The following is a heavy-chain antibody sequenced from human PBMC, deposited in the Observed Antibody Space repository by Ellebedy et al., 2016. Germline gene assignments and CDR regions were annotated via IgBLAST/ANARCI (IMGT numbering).Heavy chain of an antibody. D-gene: IGHD5-24*01. V-gene: IGHV3-30*03. CDR1: GFTFSSYG. CDR3: AIDGGLGRWLLGWYFDL. CDR2: ISFDGSNK. Sequence: GESLKISXAASGFTFSSYGMHWVRQAPGKGLEWVAVISFDGSNKYYADSVKGRFTISRDNSKNTLYLQMNSLRAEDTAVYYCAIDGGLGRWLLGWYFDLWGRGTLVTVSS. J-gene: IGHJ2*01.